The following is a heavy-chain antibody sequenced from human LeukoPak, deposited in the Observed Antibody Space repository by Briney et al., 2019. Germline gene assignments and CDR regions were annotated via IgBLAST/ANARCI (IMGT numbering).Heavy chain of an antibody. V-gene: IGHV1-2*06. D-gene: IGHD3-3*01. CDR3: ARDGDPYYYYYMDV. Sequence: ASVKVSCKASGYTFTGHYMHWVRQAPGQGLEWMGRINPNSGGTNYAQKFQGRVTMTRDTSISTAYMELSRLRSDDTAVYYCARDGDPYYYYYMDVWGKGTTVTVSS. CDR1: GYTFTGHY. CDR2: INPNSGGT. J-gene: IGHJ6*03.